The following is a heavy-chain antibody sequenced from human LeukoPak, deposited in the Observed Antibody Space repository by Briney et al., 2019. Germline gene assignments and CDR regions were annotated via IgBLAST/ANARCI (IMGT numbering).Heavy chain of an antibody. V-gene: IGHV1-3*01. CDR2: IDGGNGDT. D-gene: IGHD2-15*01. Sequence: ASVKVSCKTSGYTFGKYAIHWVRQAPGQRFEWMGWIDGGNGDTRLSQKFQDRVSFTRDTFATTAYMELTSLRFEDTAVYYCARDQSRDIRVDFDYWGQGTLVTVSS. CDR3: ARDQSRDIRVDFDY. CDR1: GYTFGKYA. J-gene: IGHJ4*02.